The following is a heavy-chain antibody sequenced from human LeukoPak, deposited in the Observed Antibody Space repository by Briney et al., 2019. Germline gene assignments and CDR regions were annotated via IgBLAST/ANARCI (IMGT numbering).Heavy chain of an antibody. Sequence: LSLTCAVCGGSFRGYYWSWIRQPPGKGLEWVSYISSSSSTIYYADSVKGRFTISRDNAKNSLYLQMNSLRDEDTAVYYCAITPYCSSTSCYGDYWGQGTLVTVSS. CDR1: GGSFRGYY. CDR2: ISSSSSTI. J-gene: IGHJ4*02. D-gene: IGHD2-2*01. V-gene: IGHV3-11*04. CDR3: AITPYCSSTSCYGDY.